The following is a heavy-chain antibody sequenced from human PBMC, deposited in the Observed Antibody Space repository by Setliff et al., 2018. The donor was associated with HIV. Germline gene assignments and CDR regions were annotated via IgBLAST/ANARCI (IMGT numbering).Heavy chain of an antibody. D-gene: IGHD3-10*01. J-gene: IGHJ5*02. V-gene: IGHV1-69-2*01. Sequence: ASVKVSCKAFGYTFSTNAIHWVRQAPGQRPEWVGRVDPEDNNPTYAEKFRDRVTISADTSTNTAYLELRSLRSEDTAVYYCETDDYYGSGTHWRGVPWGQGTLVTVSS. CDR2: VDPEDNNP. CDR1: GYTFSTNA. CDR3: ETDDYYGSGTHWRGVP.